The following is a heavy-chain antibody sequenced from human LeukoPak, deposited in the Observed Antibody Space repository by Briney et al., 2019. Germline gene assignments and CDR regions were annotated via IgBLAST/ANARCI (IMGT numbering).Heavy chain of an antibody. CDR3: AKRGMREFDY. Sequence: PGGALRLSWAASGFTFSTYAMSWVRQAPGKGLEWVSAIRVSGGTYYADSGKGRFTISRDNSKDTLYLEMNSLRAEDTAVYYCAKRGMREFDYWGQGTLVTVSS. CDR2: IRVSGGT. J-gene: IGHJ4*02. V-gene: IGHV3-23*01. CDR1: GFTFSTYA. D-gene: IGHD3-16*01.